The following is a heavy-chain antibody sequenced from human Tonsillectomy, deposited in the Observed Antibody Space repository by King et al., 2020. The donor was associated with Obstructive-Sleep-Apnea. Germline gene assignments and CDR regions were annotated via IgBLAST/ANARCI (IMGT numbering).Heavy chain of an antibody. CDR1: GFSFGSYW. Sequence: EVQLVESGGGLVQPGGSLRLSCAASGFSFGSYWMTWVRQAPGRGLEWVANIRQDESQKYYVDSVKGRFTISRDNAKNSLYLQMNSLRADDTAVYYCARDRSYETAGYYYDVLDMWGQGTMVTVSS. J-gene: IGHJ3*02. CDR3: ARDRSYETAGYYYDVLDM. V-gene: IGHV3-7*03. D-gene: IGHD3-9*01. CDR2: IRQDESQK.